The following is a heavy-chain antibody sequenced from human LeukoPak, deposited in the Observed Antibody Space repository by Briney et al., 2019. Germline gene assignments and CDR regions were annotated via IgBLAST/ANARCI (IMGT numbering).Heavy chain of an antibody. J-gene: IGHJ5*02. D-gene: IGHD3-10*01. Sequence: ASVKVSCKASGYTFTGYYMHWVRQAPGQGLEWMGWINPNSGGTKYAKKFQGRVTMTRDTSISTAYMELNSLKSDDTAVYYYAKAFEGPRSWLGYYGSGTXXXNYFDPWGQGTLVTVSS. V-gene: IGHV1-2*02. CDR3: AKAFEGPRSWLGYYGSGTXXXNYFDP. CDR2: INPNSGGT. CDR1: GYTFTGYY.